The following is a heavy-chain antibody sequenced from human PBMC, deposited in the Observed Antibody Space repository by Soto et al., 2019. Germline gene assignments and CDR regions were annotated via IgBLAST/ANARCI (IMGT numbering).Heavy chain of an antibody. CDR3: TTRVGATAIDY. CDR2: IKSKTDGGTT. CDR1: GFTFSNAW. D-gene: IGHD1-26*01. Sequence: GGSLRLSCAASGFTFSNAWMSWVRQAPGKGLEWVGRIKSKTDGGTTDYAAPAKGRFTISRDDSKNTLYLQMNSLKTEDTAVYYCTTRVGATAIDYWGQGTLVTVSS. J-gene: IGHJ4*02. V-gene: IGHV3-15*01.